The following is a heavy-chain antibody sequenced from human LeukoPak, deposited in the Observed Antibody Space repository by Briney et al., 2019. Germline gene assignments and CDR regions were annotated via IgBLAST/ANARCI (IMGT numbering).Heavy chain of an antibody. J-gene: IGHJ4*02. CDR1: GGSISSYY. D-gene: IGHD5-24*01. V-gene: IGHV4-4*09. Sequence: SETLSLTCTVSGGSISSYYWSWIRQPPGKGLEWIGYIYTSGSTNYNPSLKSRVTISVDTSKNQFSLKLSSVTAADTAVYYCARPAPGSDGYNSPYYFDYWGQGTLVTVSS. CDR2: IYTSGST. CDR3: ARPAPGSDGYNSPYYFDY.